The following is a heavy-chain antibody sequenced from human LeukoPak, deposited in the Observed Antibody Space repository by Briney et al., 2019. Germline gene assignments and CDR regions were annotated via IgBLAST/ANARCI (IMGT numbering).Heavy chain of an antibody. D-gene: IGHD3-10*01. CDR2: ISYDGSNK. V-gene: IGHV3-30*03. J-gene: IGHJ3*02. Sequence: GGSLRLSCAASGFTFSSYVMHWVRQAPGKGLEWVSVISYDGSNKYYADSVKGRFTTSRDNSKNTLYLQMSSLRSEDTAVYYCARGGEVRGVIMSSAFDIWGQGTMVTVSS. CDR3: ARGGEVRGVIMSSAFDI. CDR1: GFTFSSYV.